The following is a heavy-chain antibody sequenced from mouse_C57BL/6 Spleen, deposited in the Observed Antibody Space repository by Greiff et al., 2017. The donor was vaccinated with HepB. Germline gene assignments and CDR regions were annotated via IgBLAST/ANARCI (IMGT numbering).Heavy chain of an antibody. CDR3: ARSLLGFDY. D-gene: IGHD2-10*02. Sequence: DVMLEESGGGLVQPGGSLSLSCAASGFTFTDYYMSWVSQTPGKALEWLGFIRNTANGYTTDYSASVKGRFTISRDNSQSIIYLQMNALRAEDSATYYCARSLLGFDYWGQGTTLTVS. CDR2: IRNTANGYTT. V-gene: IGHV7-3*01. J-gene: IGHJ2*01. CDR1: GFTFTDYY.